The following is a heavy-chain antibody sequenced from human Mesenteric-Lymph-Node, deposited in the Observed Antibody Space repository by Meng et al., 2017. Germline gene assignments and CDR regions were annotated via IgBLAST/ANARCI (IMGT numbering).Heavy chain of an antibody. J-gene: IGHJ4*02. D-gene: IGHD6-19*01. V-gene: IGHV7-4-1*02. Sequence: QVTLVRSWSELKKPGSSVKVSCKASGYTFTRYPMNWVRQAPGQGLEWMGWISTNTGNPTYAQGFTGRFVFSVDTSVSTAYLQISSLKAEDTAVYYCGTLKYTSGFYGPAYWGQGALVTVSS. CDR1: GYTFTRYP. CDR2: ISTNTGNP. CDR3: GTLKYTSGFYGPAY.